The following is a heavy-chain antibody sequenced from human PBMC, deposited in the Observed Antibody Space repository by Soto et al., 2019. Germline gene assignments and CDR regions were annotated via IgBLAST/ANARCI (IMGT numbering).Heavy chain of an antibody. D-gene: IGHD3-10*01. CDR3: AHSTYPSYEYYYGSGNWFDP. Sequence: QITLKESGPTLVKPTQTLTLTCTFSGFSLSTSGVGVGXXXXXXXXXXXXXAXIYWDDDKRYSPSLKSRLTLTKDTSKNQVVLTMTNMDPVDTATYYCAHSTYPSYEYYYGSGNWFDPWGQGTLFTVSS. J-gene: IGHJ5*02. CDR2: IYWDDDK. CDR1: GFSLSTSGVG. V-gene: IGHV2-5*02.